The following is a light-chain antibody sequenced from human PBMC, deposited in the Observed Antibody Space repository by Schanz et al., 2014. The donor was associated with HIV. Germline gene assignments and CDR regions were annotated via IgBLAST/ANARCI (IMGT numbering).Light chain of an antibody. CDR3: ATWDSTLSAVV. J-gene: IGLJ2*01. CDR1: AFNIGQNY. Sequence: QSVLTQPPSMSAAPGQRVTISCAGSAFNIGQNYVSWFQQFPGTAPKLLIYVNHQPPSDIPDLFSGSKTGTSATLAIVGIQTGDEADYYCATWDSTLSAVVFGGGPKLTVL. CDR2: VNH. V-gene: IGLV1-51*01.